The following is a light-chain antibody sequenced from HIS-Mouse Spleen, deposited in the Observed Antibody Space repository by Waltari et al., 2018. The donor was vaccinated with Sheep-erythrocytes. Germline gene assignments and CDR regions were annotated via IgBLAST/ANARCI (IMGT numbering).Light chain of an antibody. CDR1: TRHVGGYHY. V-gene: IGLV2-14*03. J-gene: IGLJ1*01. Sequence: QSALTQPASVSGSPGQSITLSCTGTTRHVGGYHYGSWYQQHPSKAPKPMIYDVSNRPSGVSNRFSGSKSGNTASLTISGLQAEDEADYYCSSYTSSSTLVFGTGTKVTVL. CDR3: SSYTSSSTLV. CDR2: DVS.